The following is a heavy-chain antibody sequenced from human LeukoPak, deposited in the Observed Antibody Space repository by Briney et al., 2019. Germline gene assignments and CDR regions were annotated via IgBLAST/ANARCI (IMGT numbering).Heavy chain of an antibody. CDR1: GFTFSNHW. J-gene: IGHJ4*01. V-gene: IGHV3-74*01. CDR3: ARGPGSSGGAYVGDY. CDR2: IDGGASST. D-gene: IGHD3-22*01. Sequence: GGSLRLSCAASGFTFSNHWMHWVRQVPGKGPVWVSRIDGGASSTSYADSVKGRFSISRDNTKSTLYLLMNSLRAEDTAVYYCARGPGSSGGAYVGDYWGHGTQVTVSS.